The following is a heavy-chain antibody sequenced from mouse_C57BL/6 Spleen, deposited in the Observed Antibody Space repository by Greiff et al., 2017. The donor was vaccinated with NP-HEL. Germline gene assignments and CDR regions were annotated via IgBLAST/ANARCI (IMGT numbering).Heavy chain of an antibody. V-gene: IGHV5-6*02. CDR2: ISSGGSYT. D-gene: IGHD1-1*02. J-gene: IGHJ4*01. CDR3: ARRPYGDYAMDY. CDR1: GFTFSSYG. Sequence: EVKVVESGGDLVKPGGSLKLSCAASGFTFSSYGMSWVRQTPDKRLEWVATISSGGSYTYYPDSVKGRFTISRDNAKNTLYLQMSSLKSEDTAMYYCARRPYGDYAMDYWGQGTSVTVSS.